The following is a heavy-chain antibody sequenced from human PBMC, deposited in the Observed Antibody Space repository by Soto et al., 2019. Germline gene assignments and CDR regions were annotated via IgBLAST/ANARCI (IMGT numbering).Heavy chain of an antibody. CDR2: IIPIFGTA. CDR1: GGTFSSYA. V-gene: IGHV1-69*12. Sequence: QVQLVQSGAEVKKPGSSVKVSCKASGGTFSSYAISWVRQAPGQGLEWMGGIIPIFGTANYAQKFQGRVTITADESTSTAYMELSSLRSEDTAVYYCASNFVGRSGIAAAGTRFDYWGQGTLVTVSS. CDR3: ASNFVGRSGIAAAGTRFDY. J-gene: IGHJ4*02. D-gene: IGHD6-13*01.